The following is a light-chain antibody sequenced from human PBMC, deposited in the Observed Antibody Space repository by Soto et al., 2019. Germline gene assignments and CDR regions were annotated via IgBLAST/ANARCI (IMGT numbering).Light chain of an antibody. CDR2: GAS. CDR1: QSVRNN. Sequence: EIVMTQSPATLSVSPGERATLSCRASQSVRNNLAWYQQKPGQAPRLLIYGASTRATGIPARFSGSGSGTEFTLTISSLQSEDFALYYCQQFNSWPLTFGGGTKVEIK. CDR3: QQFNSWPLT. V-gene: IGKV3-15*01. J-gene: IGKJ4*01.